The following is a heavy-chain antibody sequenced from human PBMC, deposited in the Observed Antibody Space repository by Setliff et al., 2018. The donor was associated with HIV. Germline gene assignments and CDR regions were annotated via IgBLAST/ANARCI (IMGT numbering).Heavy chain of an antibody. Sequence: GGSLRLSCAASGFTFSNYAMHWVRQATGKGLGWVAILSYDGTIKDYTDSVKGRFTISRDDSKNTVYLQMNSLRTEDAALYYCARDFVGYYDKSGYPEFWGQGTLVTVSS. J-gene: IGHJ4*02. V-gene: IGHV3-30*03. CDR2: LSYDGTIK. D-gene: IGHD3-22*01. CDR1: GFTFSNYA. CDR3: ARDFVGYYDKSGYPEF.